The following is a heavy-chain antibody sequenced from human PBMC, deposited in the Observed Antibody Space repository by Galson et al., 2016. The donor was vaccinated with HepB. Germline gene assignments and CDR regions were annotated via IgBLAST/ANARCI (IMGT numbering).Heavy chain of an antibody. D-gene: IGHD3-16*01. V-gene: IGHV3-21*01. CDR1: GFTFSVYS. CDR2: ISNFDSYI. CDR3: ARGRGSRPDAFDL. J-gene: IGHJ3*01. Sequence: SLRLSCATSGFTFSVYSMNWVRQTPGKGLEWVSSISNFDSYIYYADSVKGRFTISRDGAKGSLYLQMNSLRDDDTAVYYCARGRGSRPDAFDLWGQGTMVTVSS.